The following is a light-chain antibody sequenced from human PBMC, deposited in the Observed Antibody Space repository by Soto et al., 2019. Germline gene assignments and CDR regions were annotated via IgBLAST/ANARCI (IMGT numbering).Light chain of an antibody. J-gene: IGLJ2*01. Sequence: QSALTQPASVSGSPGQSITISCTGTSSDVGGYNYVSWYQQHPHKAPKLMIYDVSNRPSGVSNRFSGSKSGNTASLTISGLQAEDEADYYCSSHTSSSTRVFGGGTKLTVL. CDR3: SSHTSSSTRV. V-gene: IGLV2-14*01. CDR1: SSDVGGYNY. CDR2: DVS.